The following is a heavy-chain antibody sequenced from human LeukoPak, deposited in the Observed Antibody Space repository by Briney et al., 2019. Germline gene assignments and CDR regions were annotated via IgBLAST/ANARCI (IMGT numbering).Heavy chain of an antibody. CDR3: ARGSGDY. V-gene: IGHV3-48*03. D-gene: IGHD3-10*01. CDR2: ISSSGRSI. Sequence: PGGSLRLSCVASGLTFSSSAMGWVRQAPGKGLEWVSYISSSGRSIYYADSMKGRFIISRDNAKNSLYLQMNSLRAEDTAVYYCARGSGDYWGQGTLVTVSS. J-gene: IGHJ4*02. CDR1: GLTFSSSA.